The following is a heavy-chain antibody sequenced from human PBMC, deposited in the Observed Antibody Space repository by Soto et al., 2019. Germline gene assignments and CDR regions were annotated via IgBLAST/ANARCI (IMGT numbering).Heavy chain of an antibody. CDR2: IYLGDSDT. CDR1: GYSFTNYW. CDR3: ARANVRNEGFFAINSFDS. D-gene: IGHD3-10*02. V-gene: IGHV5-51*01. Sequence: PXESLKISREGYGYSFTNYWIGWVRQMPGKGLEWMGTIYLGDSDTRYSPSFQGRVTISADKSISAAYLQWGSLKDSDTAMYYCARANVRNEGFFAINSFDSWGQGTLVTVSS. J-gene: IGHJ5*01.